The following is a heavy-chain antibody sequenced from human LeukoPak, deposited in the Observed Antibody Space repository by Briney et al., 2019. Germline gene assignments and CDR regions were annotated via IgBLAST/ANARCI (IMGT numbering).Heavy chain of an antibody. CDR2: ISWNSGSI. CDR3: AKGGYGSGSYLDY. Sequence: GGSLRLSCAACGFTFDDYDMHWDRQAPGKGLEWVSGISWNSGSIGYADSVKGRFTISRDNAKNSLYLQMNSLRAEDTALYYCAKGGYGSGSYLDYWGQGSLVTVSS. V-gene: IGHV3-9*01. CDR1: GFTFDDYD. J-gene: IGHJ4*02. D-gene: IGHD3-10*01.